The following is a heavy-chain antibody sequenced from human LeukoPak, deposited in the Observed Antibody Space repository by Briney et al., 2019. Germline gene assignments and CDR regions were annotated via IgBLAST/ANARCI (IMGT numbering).Heavy chain of an antibody. CDR3: ARSYGGYVLDE. V-gene: IGHV4-59*02. CDR1: GGSVSSLY. D-gene: IGHD5-12*01. Sequence: SETLSLTCIVSGGSVSSLYWHWIRQSPEKGLEWIGYAYSTGGAKYNPSLKNRVTMSFDTPKNHFSLKLTSVTAADTAVYFCARSYGGYVLDEWGQGTLVVVSS. J-gene: IGHJ4*02. CDR2: AYSTGGA.